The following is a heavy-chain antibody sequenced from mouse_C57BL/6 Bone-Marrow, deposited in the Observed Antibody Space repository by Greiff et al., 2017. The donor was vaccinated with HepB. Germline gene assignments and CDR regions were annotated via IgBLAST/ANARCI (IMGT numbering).Heavy chain of an antibody. Sequence: VQLQQPGAELVMPGASVKLSCKASGYTFTSYWMHWVKQRPGQGLEWIGEIDPSVSYTNYNQKFKGKSTLTVDKSSSTAYMQLSSLTSEDSAVYYCARGILSGVWGTGTTVTVSS. J-gene: IGHJ1*03. V-gene: IGHV1-69*01. CDR3: ARGILSGV. CDR1: GYTFTSYW. CDR2: IDPSVSYT.